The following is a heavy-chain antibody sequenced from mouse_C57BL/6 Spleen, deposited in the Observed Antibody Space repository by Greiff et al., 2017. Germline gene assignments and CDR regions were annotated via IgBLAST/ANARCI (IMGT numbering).Heavy chain of an antibody. CDR2: IYPRSGNT. CDR3: ARQLGLHWYFDV. V-gene: IGHV1-81*01. CDR1: GYTFTSYG. J-gene: IGHJ1*03. D-gene: IGHD4-1*02. Sequence: VKVVESGAELARPGASVKLSCKASGYTFTSYGISWVKQSTGQGLEWIGEIYPRSGNTYYNEKFKGKATLTANKSSSTAYMELRILTSEDSAVYFCARQLGLHWYFDVWGTGTTVTVSS.